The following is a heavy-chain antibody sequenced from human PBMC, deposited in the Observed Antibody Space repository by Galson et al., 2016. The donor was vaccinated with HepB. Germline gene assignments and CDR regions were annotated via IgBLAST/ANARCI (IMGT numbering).Heavy chain of an antibody. CDR1: GYTFTSYD. D-gene: IGHD2-21*01. CDR3: ARGVETYCFGTACLDKYGLGG. CDR2: MNPNTGNT. J-gene: IGHJ6*02. V-gene: IGHV1-8*01. Sequence: SVKVSCKASGYTFTSYDIKWVRQATGQGFEWMGWMNPNTGNTGYAQKFQGRVTMTRDTSTSTAFMELNSLTSEDTAIYYCARGVETYCFGTACLDKYGLGGWGQGTTVIVSS.